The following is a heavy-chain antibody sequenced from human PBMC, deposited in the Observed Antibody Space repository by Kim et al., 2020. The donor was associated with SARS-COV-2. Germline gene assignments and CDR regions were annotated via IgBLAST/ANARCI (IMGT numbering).Heavy chain of an antibody. D-gene: IGHD1-1*01. Sequence: YADSVKGRLTISRDNSKNTLYLQMNSLIAEDTAVYYCARDGLENYYGMDVWGQGTTVTVSS. CDR3: ARDGLENYYGMDV. V-gene: IGHV3-33*01. J-gene: IGHJ6*02.